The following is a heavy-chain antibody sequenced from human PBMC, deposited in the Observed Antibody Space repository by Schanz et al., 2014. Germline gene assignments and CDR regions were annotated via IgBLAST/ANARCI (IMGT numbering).Heavy chain of an antibody. CDR1: GFTFSNYG. D-gene: IGHD2-15*01. CDR2: VSRDGSET. CDR3: ARDLAGGGNDV. Sequence: QVQLVESGGGVVRPGRSLRLSCAASGFTFSNYGMHWVRQAPGKGLEWVSRVSRDGSETTYVDSVRGRFTISRDTAKNTVFLQMNSLRAEDTAVYYCARDLAGGGNDVWGQGTLVTVSS. J-gene: IGHJ4*02. V-gene: IGHV3-30*03.